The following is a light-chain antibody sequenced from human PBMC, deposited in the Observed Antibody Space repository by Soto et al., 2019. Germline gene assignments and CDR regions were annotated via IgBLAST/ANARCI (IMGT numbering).Light chain of an antibody. J-gene: IGKJ2*01. Sequence: EIVLTQSPGTLSLSPGEGATLSCRASQSVSSNYLAWYQQKPGQAPRLLIFGESNRASDIPDRFSGSGSGTDFTLTISRLEPEDFAVYYCQQYGSSPPYTFGQGTKLEIK. CDR3: QQYGSSPPYT. CDR2: GES. V-gene: IGKV3-20*01. CDR1: QSVSSNY.